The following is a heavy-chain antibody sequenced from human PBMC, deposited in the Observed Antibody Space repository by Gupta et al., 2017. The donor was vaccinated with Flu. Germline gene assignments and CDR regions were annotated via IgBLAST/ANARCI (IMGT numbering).Heavy chain of an antibody. CDR3: AGVDWGSGDGCSGPFVDY. D-gene: IGHD2-15*01. Sequence: QVHLQESGPGLVKPSETLSLTCAVSDYSISSGYYWGWSRQPPGKGLEWIGKMYQSGSNYFSSFLEDRSTKSEDTSNNRFSLKLGSVAAADTALYYCAGVDWGSGDGCSGPFVDYWGQGTLVTVSS. CDR2: MYQSGSN. CDR1: DYSISSGYY. V-gene: IGHV4-38-2*01. J-gene: IGHJ4*02.